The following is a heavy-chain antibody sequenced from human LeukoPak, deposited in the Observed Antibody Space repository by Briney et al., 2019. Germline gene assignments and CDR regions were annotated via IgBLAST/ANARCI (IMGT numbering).Heavy chain of an antibody. Sequence: PGGSLRLSCAASGFSFSDYNMHWVRQAPGKGLEWMAVISYNGINEYYADSVKGRFTISRDNAKNSLYLQMNSLRAEDTAVYYCARDPIDYYDSSGYYYDYWGQGTLVTVSS. V-gene: IGHV3-30*03. CDR3: ARDPIDYYDSSGYYYDY. CDR1: GFSFSDYN. D-gene: IGHD3-22*01. J-gene: IGHJ4*02. CDR2: ISYNGINE.